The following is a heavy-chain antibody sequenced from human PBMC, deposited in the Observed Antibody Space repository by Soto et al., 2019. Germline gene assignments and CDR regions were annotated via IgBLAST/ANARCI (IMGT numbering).Heavy chain of an antibody. CDR3: ARGAPGTGYYALQDDAFDI. V-gene: IGHV1-46*01. CDR1: GYRFTNYY. J-gene: IGHJ3*02. D-gene: IGHD3-9*01. CDR2: INPSDGST. Sequence: QVQLVQSGAEVKKPGASVKVSCKASGYRFTNYYMHWVRQAPGQGLEWMGIINPSDGSTTYAQKFQGRVTMTRDTSTSTVYMELSSLRSEDTAVYYCARGAPGTGYYALQDDAFDIWGQVPMVTVSS.